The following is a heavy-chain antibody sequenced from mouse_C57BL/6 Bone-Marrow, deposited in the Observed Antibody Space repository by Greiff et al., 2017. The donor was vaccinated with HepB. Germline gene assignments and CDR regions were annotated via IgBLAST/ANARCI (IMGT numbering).Heavy chain of an antibody. CDR3: AKREGPE. V-gene: IGHV2-5*01. CDR1: GFSLTSYG. J-gene: IGHJ4*01. Sequence: QVQLQQSGPGLVQPSQSLSITCTVSGFSLTSYGVHWVRQSPGKGLEWLGVIWRGGSTDDNAAFMSRLSITTDNSKSKVFFKINSLQADDTAIYYVAKREGPEWGQGTSVTVSS. CDR2: IWRGGST. D-gene: IGHD3-3*01.